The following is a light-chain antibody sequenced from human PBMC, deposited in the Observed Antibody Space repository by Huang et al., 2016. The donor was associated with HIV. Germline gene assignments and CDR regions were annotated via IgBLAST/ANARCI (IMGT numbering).Light chain of an antibody. CDR1: QIVSST. CDR3: QQYNDFRST. J-gene: IGKJ3*01. V-gene: IGKV3-15*01. Sequence: ETVMTQSPVTLSVSPGDRASLSCRFSQIVSSTFSWYQHMPGQDPRLLIYAASTRSTGVPARFSGSGAGTDFTLTISTRQSEDSAVYYCQQYNDFRSTFGPGTRVEIK. CDR2: AAS.